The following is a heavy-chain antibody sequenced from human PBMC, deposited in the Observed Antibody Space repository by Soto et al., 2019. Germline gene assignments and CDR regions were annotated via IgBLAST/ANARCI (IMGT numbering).Heavy chain of an antibody. V-gene: IGHV4-34*01. CDR3: ARLYGDYESSFYYYYGMDV. Sequence: PSETLSLTCAVYGGSFSGYYWSWIRQPPGKGLEWIGEINHSGSTNYNPSLKSRVTISVDTSKNQFSLKLSSVTAADTAVYYCARLYGDYESSFYYYYGMDVWGQGTTVTVSS. CDR2: INHSGST. D-gene: IGHD4-17*01. J-gene: IGHJ6*02. CDR1: GGSFSGYY.